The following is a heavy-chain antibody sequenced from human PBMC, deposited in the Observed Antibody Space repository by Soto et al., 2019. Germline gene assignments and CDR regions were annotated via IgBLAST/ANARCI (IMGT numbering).Heavy chain of an antibody. V-gene: IGHV3-33*01. CDR3: ARDLSSSSWDDAFDI. CDR2: IWYDGSNK. CDR1: GFTFSSYG. Sequence: QVQLVESGGGVVQPGRSLRLSCAASGFTFSSYGMHWVRQAPGKGLEWVAVIWYDGSNKYYADSVKGRFTISRDNSKNTLYLQMNSLRAEDTAVYYCARDLSSSSWDDAFDIWGQGTMVTVSS. D-gene: IGHD6-13*01. J-gene: IGHJ3*02.